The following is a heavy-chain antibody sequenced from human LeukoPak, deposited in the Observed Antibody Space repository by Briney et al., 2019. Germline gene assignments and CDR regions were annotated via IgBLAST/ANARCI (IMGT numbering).Heavy chain of an antibody. CDR3: ARVRYDFWSGYYSALKYMDV. CDR1: GGSFSGYY. J-gene: IGHJ6*03. Sequence: PSETLSLTCAVYGGSFSGYYWSWIRQPPGKGLEWIGEINHSGSTNYNPSLKSRVTISVDTSKNQFSLKLSSVTAADTAVYYCARVRYDFWSGYYSALKYMDVWGKGTMVTVSS. CDR2: INHSGST. D-gene: IGHD3-3*01. V-gene: IGHV4-34*01.